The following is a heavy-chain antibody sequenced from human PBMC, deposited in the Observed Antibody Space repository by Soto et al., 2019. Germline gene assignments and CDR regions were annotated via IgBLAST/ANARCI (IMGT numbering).Heavy chain of an antibody. CDR1: GYTFTDYR. D-gene: IGHD6-6*01. CDR2: INPSGAST. J-gene: IGHJ5*02. CDR3: ARPGGRLANWFDP. Sequence: QGQLVQSGAEVKKPGASVKVSCKAPGYTFTDYRMIWIRQAPRQGLEWMGIINPSGASTNYAPKFQCRVTLTRDSFRSRVYMELRSLRSEDTAVYYCARPGGRLANWFDPWGQGTLVTVAS. V-gene: IGHV1-46*01.